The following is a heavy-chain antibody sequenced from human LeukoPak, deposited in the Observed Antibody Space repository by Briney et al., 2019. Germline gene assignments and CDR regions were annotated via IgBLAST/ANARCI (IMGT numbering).Heavy chain of an antibody. V-gene: IGHV3-7*01. CDR3: ARSHGDYTHFDY. Sequence: GGSLRLSCAASGFTFSSYAMSWVRQAPGKGLEWVANIKQDGSEKYYVDSVKGRFTISRDNAKNSLYLQMNSLRAEDTAVYYCARSHGDYTHFDYWGQGTLVTVSS. CDR2: IKQDGSEK. J-gene: IGHJ4*02. D-gene: IGHD4-17*01. CDR1: GFTFSSYA.